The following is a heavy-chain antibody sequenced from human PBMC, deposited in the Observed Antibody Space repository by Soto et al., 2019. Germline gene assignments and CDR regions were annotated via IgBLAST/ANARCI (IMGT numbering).Heavy chain of an antibody. CDR2: ISSSSSYI. CDR1: GFTFSSYS. V-gene: IGHV3-21*01. CDR3: ASLGYFDWDFDY. J-gene: IGHJ4*02. D-gene: IGHD3-9*01. Sequence: PGGSLRLSCAASGFTFSSYSMNWVRQAPGKGLEWVSSISSSSSYIYYADSVKGRFTISRDNAKNSLYLQMNSLRAEDTAVYYCASLGYFDWDFDYWGQGTLVTVSS.